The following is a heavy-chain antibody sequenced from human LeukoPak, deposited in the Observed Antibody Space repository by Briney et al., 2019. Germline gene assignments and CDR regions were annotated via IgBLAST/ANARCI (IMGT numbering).Heavy chain of an antibody. CDR1: GYTFTSYD. J-gene: IGHJ4*02. V-gene: IGHV1-8*01. Sequence: EASVTVSCKASGYTFTSYDINWVRQAAGQGRAWMGWMNPSSGNTGYSQKFQGRVTMTRNTSISTAYMELSSLRSEDTAVYYCARVRRSPFLSQNPVWSSWARGKYYFDYWGQGTLVTVSS. CDR3: ARVRRSPFLSQNPVWSSWARGKYYFDY. CDR2: MNPSSGNT. D-gene: IGHD3-16*01.